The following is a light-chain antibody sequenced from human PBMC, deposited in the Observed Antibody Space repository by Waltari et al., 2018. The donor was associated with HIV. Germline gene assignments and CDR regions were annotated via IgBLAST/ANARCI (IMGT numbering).Light chain of an antibody. J-gene: IGKJ3*01. CDR3: QQYNNWPLIT. CDR2: DAS. Sequence: TVLPLSPATLSLSPGARVTLSCRASQSVSSHLACYQQKPRQAPRLLIYDASKRATGIPASFSGSGSGTDFTLTIAGLEPEDFAVYYCQQYNNWPLITFGPGTKVDVK. CDR1: QSVSSH. V-gene: IGKV3-11*01.